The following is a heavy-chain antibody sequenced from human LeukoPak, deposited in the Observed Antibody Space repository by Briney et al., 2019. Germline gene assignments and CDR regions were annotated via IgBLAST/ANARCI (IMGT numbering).Heavy chain of an antibody. CDR1: GGTFSSYA. V-gene: IGHV1-69*05. J-gene: IGHJ4*02. CDR2: IIPIFGTA. D-gene: IGHD3-22*01. Sequence: GASVKVPCKASGGTFSSYAISWVRQAPGQGLEWMGGIIPIFGTANYAQKFQGRVTITTDESTSTAYMELSSLRSEDTAVYYCASRSPYYYDSSGYYYRYYFDYWGQGTLVTVSS. CDR3: ASRSPYYYDSSGYYYRYYFDY.